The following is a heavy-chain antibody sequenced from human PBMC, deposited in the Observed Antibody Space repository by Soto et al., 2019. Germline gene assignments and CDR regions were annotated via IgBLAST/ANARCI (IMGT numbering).Heavy chain of an antibody. CDR1: GYDFPNYW. J-gene: IGHJ4*02. CDR2: FYPGDSDT. V-gene: IGHV5-51*01. D-gene: IGHD2-2*03. CDR3: ARLGTTGSLGYYFDF. Sequence: GESLKISCMGSGYDFPNYWIGWVCQKPGKGLEWVGVFYPGDSDTRYSPPFQGQVTISVDRSTTTAYLQWSALKASDTAMYFCARLGTTGSLGYYFDFWGQGTPVTVSS.